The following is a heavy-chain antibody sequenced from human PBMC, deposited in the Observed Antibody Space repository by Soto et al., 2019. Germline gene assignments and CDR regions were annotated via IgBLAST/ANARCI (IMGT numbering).Heavy chain of an antibody. D-gene: IGHD4-17*01. Sequence: SETLSLTCTVSGGSISSSSYYWGWIRQPPGKGLEWIGSIYYSGSTYHNPSLKSRVTISVDTSKNQFSLKLSSVTAADTAVYYCARQFSVYGDYGRYFDFWGQGTLVTVSS. CDR2: IYYSGST. V-gene: IGHV4-39*01. CDR3: ARQFSVYGDYGRYFDF. J-gene: IGHJ4*02. CDR1: GGSISSSSYY.